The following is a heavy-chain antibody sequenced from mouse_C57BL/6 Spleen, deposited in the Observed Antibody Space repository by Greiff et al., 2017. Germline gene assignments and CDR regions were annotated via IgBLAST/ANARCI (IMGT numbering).Heavy chain of an antibody. J-gene: IGHJ2*01. CDR1: GFTFSSYG. Sequence: EVKVVESGGDLVKPGGSLKLSCAASGFTFSSYGMSWVRQTPDKRLEWVATISSGGSYTYYPDSVKGRFTISRYNAKNTLYLQMISLKSEDTAMYYCASGSWDGKFDYWGQGTTLTVSS. CDR2: ISSGGSYT. CDR3: ASGSWDGKFDY. D-gene: IGHD1-1*02. V-gene: IGHV5-6*01.